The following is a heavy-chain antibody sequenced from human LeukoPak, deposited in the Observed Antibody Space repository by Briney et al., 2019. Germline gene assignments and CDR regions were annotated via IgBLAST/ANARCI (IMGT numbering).Heavy chain of an antibody. V-gene: IGHV3-48*02. CDR2: ISSSGSSI. Sequence: GGSLRLSCAASGFTFSSYSMNWVRQAPGKGLEWVSYISSSGSSIYYADSVKGRFTISRDNAKNSLYLQMDSLRDEDTAVCYCERFAGEDYWGQGTLVTVSS. D-gene: IGHD3-10*01. CDR1: GFTFSSYS. CDR3: ERFAGEDY. J-gene: IGHJ4*02.